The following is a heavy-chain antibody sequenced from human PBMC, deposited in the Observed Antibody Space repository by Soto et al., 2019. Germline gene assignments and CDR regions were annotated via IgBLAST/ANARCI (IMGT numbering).Heavy chain of an antibody. CDR2: LYSGVST. CDR1: GFTVSSNY. Sequence: PGGSLRLSCAASGFTVSSNYMSWVRQAPGKGLEWVSVLYSGVSTYYADSVKGRFTISRDTSKNTLYLQMNSLRAEDTAVYYCARDYPQGYEGDFDYWGQGTRVTVSS. CDR3: ARDYPQGYEGDFDY. D-gene: IGHD5-12*01. V-gene: IGHV3-66*01. J-gene: IGHJ4*02.